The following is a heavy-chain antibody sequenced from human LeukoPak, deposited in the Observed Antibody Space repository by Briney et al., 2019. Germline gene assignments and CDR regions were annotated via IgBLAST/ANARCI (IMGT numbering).Heavy chain of an antibody. CDR3: ARDSGSIAARPGGY. CDR2: ISSSSSYI. V-gene: IGHV3-21*01. CDR1: GFTFSSYS. J-gene: IGHJ4*02. Sequence: PGGSLRLSCAASGFTFSSYSMNWVRQAPGKGLEWVSSISSSSSYIYYADSVKGRFTISRDNAKNSLYLQMNSLRAEDTAVYYCARDSGSIAARPGGYWGQGTLVTVSS. D-gene: IGHD6-6*01.